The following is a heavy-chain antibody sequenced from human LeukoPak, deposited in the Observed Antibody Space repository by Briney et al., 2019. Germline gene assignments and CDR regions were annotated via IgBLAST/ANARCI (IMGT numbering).Heavy chain of an antibody. D-gene: IGHD6-19*01. J-gene: IGHJ4*02. Sequence: ASVKVSCKASGYTFTYYGLNWVRQAPGQGLEWMGWISAYNGNTNYAQKLQGRVTMTTDTSTSTAYMELRSLRSDDTAVYYCAYSSGPPYYFDYWGQGTLVTVSS. CDR1: GYTFTYYG. CDR3: AYSSGPPYYFDY. CDR2: ISAYNGNT. V-gene: IGHV1-18*01.